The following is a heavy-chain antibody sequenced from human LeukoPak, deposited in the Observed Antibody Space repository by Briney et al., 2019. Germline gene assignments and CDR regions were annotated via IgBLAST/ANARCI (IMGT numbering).Heavy chain of an antibody. D-gene: IGHD6-13*01. Sequence: SETLSLTCAVSGYSISSGHYWGWIRQPPGKGLEWIGSIYHSGTTYYSPSLKSRVTISVDTSKNQFSLKLSSVTAADTAFYYCARGVGGSRWYVDYWGQGTLVTVSS. V-gene: IGHV4-38-2*01. J-gene: IGHJ4*02. CDR2: IYHSGTT. CDR1: GYSISSGHY. CDR3: ARGVGGSRWYVDY.